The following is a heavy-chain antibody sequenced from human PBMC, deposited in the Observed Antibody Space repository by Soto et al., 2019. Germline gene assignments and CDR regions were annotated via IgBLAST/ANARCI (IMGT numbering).Heavy chain of an antibody. CDR3: SRLGHYCSSPSCYTGYFYSGLDV. D-gene: IGHD2-2*02. CDR1: GYSFTSHW. Sequence: GESLKISCKGYGYSFTSHWIAWVRQMPGKGLELMAIIYPGDSDIQYSPSFQGQVSVSADKSVSTAYLQWSSLEASDTAIYFCSRLGHYCSSPSCYTGYFYSGLDVWGQGTTVTVSS. J-gene: IGHJ6*02. CDR2: IYPGDSDI. V-gene: IGHV5-51*01.